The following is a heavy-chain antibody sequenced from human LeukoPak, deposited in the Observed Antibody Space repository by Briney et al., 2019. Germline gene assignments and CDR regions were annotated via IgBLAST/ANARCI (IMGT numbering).Heavy chain of an antibody. V-gene: IGHV4-4*07. CDR2: IYSSGSA. D-gene: IGHD1-14*01. CDR3: DHKYLDF. Sequence: PSETLSLTCTVSGGSISSYYWSWIRQPAGKGLEWIGRIYSSGSATYNPSLKGRISMSVDTSKNQFSLKLTSVTAAGTAVYYGDHKYLDFWGRGTLVTVSS. J-gene: IGHJ2*01. CDR1: GGSISSYY.